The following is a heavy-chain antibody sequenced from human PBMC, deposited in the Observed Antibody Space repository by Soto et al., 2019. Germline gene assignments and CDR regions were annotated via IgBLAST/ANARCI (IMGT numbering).Heavy chain of an antibody. V-gene: IGHV1-69*01. CDR2: IFPKFGTT. CDR3: EAEMTFGKLSVV. CDR1: GDTDTNYV. D-gene: IGHD3-16*02. Sequence: QVQLVQSGAEVKKPGSSVKVSCKASGDTDTNYVISWVRQAPGQGLEWRGGIFPKFGTTYSAQKLQDRLTITADESTSTVYMQLSSLRLDDTAVYYCEAEMTFGKLSVVWGQGTTVTVSS. J-gene: IGHJ6*02.